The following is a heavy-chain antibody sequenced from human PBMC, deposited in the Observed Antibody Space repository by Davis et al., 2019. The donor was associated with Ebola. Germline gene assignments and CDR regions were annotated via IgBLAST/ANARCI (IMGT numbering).Heavy chain of an antibody. Sequence: GGSLRLSCAASGFTFSNAWMTWVRQTPGKGPEWVAYIWPDGTKESYADSVRGRFTISRDNAKNSLYLQMNSLRAEDTAVYYCARLWDGSYAYWGQGILVTVSS. CDR3: ARLWDGSYAY. CDR1: GFTFSNAW. V-gene: IGHV3-7*03. CDR2: IWPDGTKE. J-gene: IGHJ4*02. D-gene: IGHD1-26*01.